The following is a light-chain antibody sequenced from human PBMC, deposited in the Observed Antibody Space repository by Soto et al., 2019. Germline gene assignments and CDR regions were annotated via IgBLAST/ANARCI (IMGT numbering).Light chain of an antibody. CDR2: DDR. CDR1: NIGSKS. Sequence: SYELTQPPSVSVAPGQTAKITCGGNNIGSKSVHWYQQKPGQAPVLVVYDDRERPSGIPDRFYGSNSGNTATLNISRVEAGDEADYYCQVWQRSTDEVVFGGGTKLTVL. V-gene: IGLV3-21*02. J-gene: IGLJ2*01. CDR3: QVWQRSTDEVV.